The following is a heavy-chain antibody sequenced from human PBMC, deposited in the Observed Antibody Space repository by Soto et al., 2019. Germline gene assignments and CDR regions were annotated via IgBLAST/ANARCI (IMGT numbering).Heavy chain of an antibody. J-gene: IGHJ3*01. CDR1: GFTFDSYG. CDR3: AKDTVGGYSFWSGYYSDGLDV. D-gene: IGHD3-3*01. CDR2: ISGSADGT. V-gene: IGHV3-23*01. Sequence: EVKLLESGGGLAQPGGSLRLSCVGSGFTFDSYGISWVRQAPGKRLQWIAAISGSADGTDYAHSVRGRFTISRDNAKKTVHLQMDSLRVEDTAVYFCAKDTVGGYSFWSGYYSDGLDVWGQGTLVSVS.